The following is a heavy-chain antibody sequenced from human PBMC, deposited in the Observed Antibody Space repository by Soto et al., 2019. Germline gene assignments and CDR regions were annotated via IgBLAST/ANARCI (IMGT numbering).Heavy chain of an antibody. CDR3: ASGVAVAGIDYYYYGMDV. CDR2: IIPIFGTA. D-gene: IGHD6-19*01. V-gene: IGHV1-69*12. J-gene: IGHJ6*02. CDR1: GGTFSSYA. Sequence: QVQLVQSGAEVKKPGSSVKVSCKASGGTFSSYAISWVRQAPGQGLEWMGGIIPIFGTANYAQKFQGRVTITADESTSTADMELSSLRSEDTAVYYCASGVAVAGIDYYYYGMDVWGQGTTVTVSS.